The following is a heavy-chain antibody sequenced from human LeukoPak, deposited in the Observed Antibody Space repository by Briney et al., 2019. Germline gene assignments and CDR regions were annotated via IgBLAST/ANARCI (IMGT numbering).Heavy chain of an antibody. Sequence: APVKVSCKASGYTFTSYGISWVRQAPGQGLEWMGWISAYNGNTNYAQKLQGRVTMTTDTSTSTAYMELRSLRSDDTAVYYCARVRQYCSSTSCYSIPPFDYWGQGTLVTVSS. D-gene: IGHD2-2*01. CDR3: ARVRQYCSSTSCYSIPPFDY. CDR1: GYTFTSYG. V-gene: IGHV1-18*01. CDR2: ISAYNGNT. J-gene: IGHJ4*02.